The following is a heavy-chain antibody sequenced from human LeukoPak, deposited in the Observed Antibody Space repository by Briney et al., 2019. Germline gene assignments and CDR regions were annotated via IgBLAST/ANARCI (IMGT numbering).Heavy chain of an antibody. V-gene: IGHV4-59*02. D-gene: IGHD6-19*01. Sequence: SETLSLTCAVSGGSVRGYYWSWIRQPPGKGLEWIGYIYYSGSTNYNPSLKSRVTISVDTSKNQFSLKLSSVTAADTAVYYCARGRQWLADAFDIWGQGTMVTVSS. CDR1: GGSVRGYY. CDR2: IYYSGST. J-gene: IGHJ3*02. CDR3: ARGRQWLADAFDI.